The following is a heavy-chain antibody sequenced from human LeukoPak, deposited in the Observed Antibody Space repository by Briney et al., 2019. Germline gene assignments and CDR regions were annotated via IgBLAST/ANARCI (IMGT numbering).Heavy chain of an antibody. CDR3: ARDLADSSGYSGNWFDP. Sequence: SQTLSLTCAISGDSVSSNSAAWNWIRQSPSRGLEWLGRTYYRSKWYNDYAVSVKSRITINPDTSKNQFSLQLNSVTPEDTAVYYCARDLADSSGYSGNWFDPWGQGTLVTVSS. V-gene: IGHV6-1*01. D-gene: IGHD3-22*01. J-gene: IGHJ5*02. CDR1: GDSVSSNSAA. CDR2: TYYRSKWYN.